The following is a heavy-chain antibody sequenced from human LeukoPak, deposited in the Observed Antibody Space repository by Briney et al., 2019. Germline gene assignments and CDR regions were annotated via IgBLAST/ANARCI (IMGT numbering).Heavy chain of an antibody. V-gene: IGHV1-8*03. CDR1: GYTFTTYD. D-gene: IGHD6-19*01. CDR2: TNPNSGHT. J-gene: IGHJ4*02. Sequence: ASVKVSCKASGYTFTTYDINRVRQATGQGLEWMGWTNPNSGHTGYAQKFQGRLTITRDTSISTAYMELSSLRSEDTAVYYCARVAGSIDYWGQGTLVTVSS. CDR3: ARVAGSIDY.